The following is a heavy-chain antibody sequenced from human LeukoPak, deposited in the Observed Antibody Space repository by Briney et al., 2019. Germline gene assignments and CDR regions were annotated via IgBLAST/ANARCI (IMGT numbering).Heavy chain of an antibody. CDR2: IYYSGST. Sequence: SEALSLTCTVSGGSISSSSYYWGWIRQPPGKGLEWIGSIYYSGSTYYNPSLKSRVTISVDTSKNQFSLKLSSVTAADTAVYYCARATRGYYYDGSGYYRFDYWGQGALVTVSS. J-gene: IGHJ4*02. CDR1: GGSISSSSYY. CDR3: ARATRGYYYDGSGYYRFDY. D-gene: IGHD3-22*01. V-gene: IGHV4-39*01.